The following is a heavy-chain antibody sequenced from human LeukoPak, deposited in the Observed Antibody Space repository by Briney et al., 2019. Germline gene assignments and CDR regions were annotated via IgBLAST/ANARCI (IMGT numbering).Heavy chain of an antibody. CDR1: GFSFSASS. CDR3: TREGGSTDAGF. J-gene: IGHJ4*02. CDR2: IFGDGRGR. V-gene: IGHV3-21*06. D-gene: IGHD3-16*01. Sequence: GGSLTLSCEASGFSFSASSMNWVRQAPGKELAWVSSIFGDGRGRYYSDSVKGRFTISRDNCKNSVYLEMNSLRDDDTAVYYCTREGGSTDAGFWGQGTVVTVSS.